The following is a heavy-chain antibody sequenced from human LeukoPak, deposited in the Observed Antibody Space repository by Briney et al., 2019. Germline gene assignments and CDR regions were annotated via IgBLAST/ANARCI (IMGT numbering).Heavy chain of an antibody. CDR2: IYTSGST. Sequence: SETLSLTCTVSGGSISSGSYYWSWIRQPAGKGLEWIGRIYTSGSTYYNPSLKSRVTISVDTSKNQFSLKLSSVAAADTAVYYCARDKKTYYYDSSGYSGIDYWGQGTLVTVSS. V-gene: IGHV4-61*02. J-gene: IGHJ4*02. D-gene: IGHD3-22*01. CDR1: GGSISSGSYY. CDR3: ARDKKTYYYDSSGYSGIDY.